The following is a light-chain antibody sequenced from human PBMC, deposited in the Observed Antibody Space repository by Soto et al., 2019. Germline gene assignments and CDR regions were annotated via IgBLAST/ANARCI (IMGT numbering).Light chain of an antibody. Sequence: DIQMTQSPSTLSASVGDRVTITCRASQNINSALVWYQQKPGKAPNLLIYKASSLESGVPLRFSGSGSGTEFTLTISSLQPEDVATYYCQQHKSYPRTFGQGTKVEIK. J-gene: IGKJ1*01. CDR1: QNINSA. CDR2: KAS. CDR3: QQHKSYPRT. V-gene: IGKV1-5*03.